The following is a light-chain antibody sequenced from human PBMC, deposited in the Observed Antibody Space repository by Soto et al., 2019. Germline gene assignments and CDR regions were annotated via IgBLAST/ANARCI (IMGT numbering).Light chain of an antibody. J-gene: IGKJ2*01. Sequence: EIVLTQSPATLSLSPGERAALSCRASQSISNYLAWYQQKPGQAPRLLIYDAYNRATGIPARFSGSGSGTYFTLAISSLEPEDFAVYYCQQRSNWPPTFGQGTKLEIK. CDR1: QSISNY. V-gene: IGKV3-11*01. CDR2: DAY. CDR3: QQRSNWPPT.